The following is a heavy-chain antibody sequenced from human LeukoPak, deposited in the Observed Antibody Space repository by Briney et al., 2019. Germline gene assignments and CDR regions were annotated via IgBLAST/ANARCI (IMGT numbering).Heavy chain of an antibody. V-gene: IGHV4-59*12. CDR2: IYYSGST. CDR1: GGSISSYY. J-gene: IGHJ5*02. D-gene: IGHD3-10*01. CDR3: AREGMGGVWFGESSNWFDP. Sequence: SETLSLTCTVSGGSISSYYWSWIRQPPGKGLEWIGYIYYSGSTNYNPSLKSRVTISVDTSKNQFSLKLSSVTAADTAVYYCAREGMGGVWFGESSNWFDPWGQGTLVTVSS.